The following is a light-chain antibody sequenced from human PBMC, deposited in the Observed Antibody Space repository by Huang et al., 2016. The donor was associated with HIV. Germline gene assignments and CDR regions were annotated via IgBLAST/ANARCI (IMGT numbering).Light chain of an antibody. CDR3: QQRSKWPLT. CDR2: DVS. V-gene: IGKV3-11*01. CDR1: QSIGTY. J-gene: IGKJ4*01. Sequence: IVLTQSPVTLSLSPGDRATLSCRASQSIGTYLAWYQQKSGQAPRLLIYDVSTRAAGVPARFSASGSETDFTLTIASLDPDDFAIYHCQQRSKWPLTFGGGTKVEMK.